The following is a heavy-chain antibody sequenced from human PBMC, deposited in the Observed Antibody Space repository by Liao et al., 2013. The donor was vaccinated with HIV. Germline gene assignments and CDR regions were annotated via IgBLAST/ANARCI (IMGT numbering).Heavy chain of an antibody. D-gene: IGHD6-13*01. J-gene: IGHJ2*01. Sequence: QVQLQESGPGLVKPSETLSLGCTVSGGSISGKTYHWGWIRQPPGKGLEWIGSIYYSGTTYYDPSLRSRVTISIDTSKNHFSLRLSSVTAADTAVYYCARDGGPWGSSSWYWYFDLWGRGTLVTVSS. CDR1: GGSISGKTYH. CDR2: IYYSGTT. V-gene: IGHV4-39*02. CDR3: ARDGGPWGSSSWYWYFDL.